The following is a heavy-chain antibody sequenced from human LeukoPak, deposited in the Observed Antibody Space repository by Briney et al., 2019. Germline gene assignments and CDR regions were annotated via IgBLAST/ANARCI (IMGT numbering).Heavy chain of an antibody. CDR2: ISGSGGST. J-gene: IGHJ3*02. V-gene: IGHV3-23*01. Sequence: GGSLRLSCATSGFTFSSYAMSWVRQAPGKGLEWVSAISGSGGSTYYADSVKGRFTISRDNSKNTLYLQMNSLRAEDTAVYYRAKDGRSPHDAFHIWGQGTMVTVSS. CDR1: GFTFSSYA. CDR3: AKDGRSPHDAFHI.